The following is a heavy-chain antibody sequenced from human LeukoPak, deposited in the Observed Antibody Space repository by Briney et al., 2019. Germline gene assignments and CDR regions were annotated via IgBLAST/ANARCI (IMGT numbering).Heavy chain of an antibody. Sequence: PGGSLRLSCAASGFTFSSYWMSWVRQAPGRGLQWVANINEDGSGKYYVDSVKGRLTISRDNAKESLFLQMNSLRAEDTAVYYCARARGYDGSDYYYGFFDYWGQGTLVTVSS. J-gene: IGHJ4*02. D-gene: IGHD3-22*01. CDR2: INEDGSGK. V-gene: IGHV3-7*02. CDR1: GFTFSSYW. CDR3: ARARGYDGSDYYYGFFDY.